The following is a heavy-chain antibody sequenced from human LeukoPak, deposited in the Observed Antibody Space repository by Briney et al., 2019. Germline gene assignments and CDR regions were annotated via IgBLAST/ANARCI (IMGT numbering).Heavy chain of an antibody. CDR3: ARAVAGLYYFDY. V-gene: IGHV1-2*04. Sequence: ASVKVSCKASGYTFTSYGISWVRQAPGQGLEWMGWINPNSGGTNYAQKFQGWVTMTRDTSISTAYMELSRLRSDDTAVYYCARAVAGLYYFDYWGQGTLVTVSS. CDR1: GYTFTSYG. J-gene: IGHJ4*02. D-gene: IGHD6-19*01. CDR2: INPNSGGT.